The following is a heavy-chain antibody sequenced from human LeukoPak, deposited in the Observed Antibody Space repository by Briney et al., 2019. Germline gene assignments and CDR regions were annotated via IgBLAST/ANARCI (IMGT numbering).Heavy chain of an antibody. D-gene: IGHD1-1*01. CDR1: GFIFSSYN. Sequence: PGGSLRLSCAASGFIFSSYNMNWVRQAPGKGLEWVSSISSSSNYIYYTGSVKGRFSISRDNAKSSLSLQMNSLSAEDTAVYYCARDGYNSANGIDVWGQGTMVTVSS. CDR2: ISSSSNYI. V-gene: IGHV3-21*01. CDR3: ARDGYNSANGIDV. J-gene: IGHJ3*01.